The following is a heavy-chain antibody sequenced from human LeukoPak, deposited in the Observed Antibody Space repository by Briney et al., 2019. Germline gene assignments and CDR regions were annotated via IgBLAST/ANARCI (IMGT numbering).Heavy chain of an antibody. CDR1: GFTLINVW. Sequence: GGSLRLSCAASGFTLINVWMSWVRQPAGKGLEWVGRIKSKTDGGTTDDAAPVKGRLTISRDDSKNTLYLQMNSLTTEDTAVYYCTTASPGTLDYWGQGTLVTVSS. CDR2: IKSKTDGGTT. J-gene: IGHJ4*02. D-gene: IGHD6-13*01. CDR3: TTASPGTLDY. V-gene: IGHV3-15*01.